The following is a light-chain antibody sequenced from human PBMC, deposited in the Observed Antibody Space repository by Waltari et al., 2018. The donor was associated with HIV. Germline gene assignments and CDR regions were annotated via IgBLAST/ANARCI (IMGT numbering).Light chain of an antibody. CDR1: QSIFYSSNNKNY. J-gene: IGKJ2*01. V-gene: IGKV4-1*01. CDR2: WAS. CDR3: QQYYSSPMYT. Sequence: DIVMTQSPDSLAVSLGDRATINCKSSQSIFYSSNNKNYLAWYQQKPGQPPKLLIYWASTRESGVPDRFSGSGSGTDFTLTISSLQAEDVAVYYCQQYYSSPMYTFGQGTKLEIK.